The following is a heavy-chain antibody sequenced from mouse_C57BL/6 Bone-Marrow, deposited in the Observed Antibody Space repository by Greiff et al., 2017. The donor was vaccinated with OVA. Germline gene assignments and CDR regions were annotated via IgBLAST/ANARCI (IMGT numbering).Heavy chain of an antibody. D-gene: IGHD1-1*01. V-gene: IGHV1-50*01. CDR3: AQGLYYYGSSLYAMDY. CDR1: GYTFTSYW. CDR2: LDPSDSYT. J-gene: IGHJ4*01. Sequence: VQLQQPGAELVKPGASVKLSCKASGYTFTSYWMQWVKQRPGQGLEWIGELDPSDSYTNYNQKFKGKATLTVDTSSSTAYMQLSSLTSEDSAVYYCAQGLYYYGSSLYAMDYWGQGTSGTVSS.